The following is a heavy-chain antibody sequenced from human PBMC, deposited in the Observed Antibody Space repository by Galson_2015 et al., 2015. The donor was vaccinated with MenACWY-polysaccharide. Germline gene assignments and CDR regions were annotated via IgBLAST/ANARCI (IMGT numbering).Heavy chain of an antibody. J-gene: IGHJ4*02. CDR2: ISSGSSTI. D-gene: IGHD6-19*01. CDR3: TRVISSGCRQFDY. CDR1: GFTFSSYS. Sequence: SLRLSCAASGFTFSSYSMNWVRQAPGKGLEWVSYISSGSSTIHYADSVKGRFTISRDNAKNSLYLQMSSLTDEDTAVYYCTRVISSGCRQFDYWGQGTLVTVSS. V-gene: IGHV3-48*02.